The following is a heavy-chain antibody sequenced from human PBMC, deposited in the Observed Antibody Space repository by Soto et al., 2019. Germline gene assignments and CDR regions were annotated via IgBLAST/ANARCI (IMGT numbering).Heavy chain of an antibody. J-gene: IGHJ4*02. V-gene: IGHV4-38-2*02. CDR2: INHSGYT. Sequence: PSETLSLTCPVSGYSISSDYYWAWMRQFPGKWLEWIATINHSGYTYYNPSLKSRATISVKTSKNHFSLNLSSVTAADTALYSGARVCTSGRCLDSWGQGTLVTVSS. D-gene: IGHD1-26*01. CDR1: GYSISSDYY. CDR3: ARVCTSGRCLDS.